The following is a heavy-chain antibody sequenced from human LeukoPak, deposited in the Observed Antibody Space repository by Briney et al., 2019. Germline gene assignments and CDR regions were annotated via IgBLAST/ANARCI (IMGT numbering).Heavy chain of an antibody. Sequence: GGSLRLSCAASGFTFSTYWMSWVRQAPGKGLEWVANIQQDGNEKYYVDSVKGRFTISRVNAKNSLYLQMNSLRVEDTAVYYCASRIVGTPDYFDYWGQGTLVTVSS. CDR1: GFTFSTYW. CDR3: ASRIVGTPDYFDY. J-gene: IGHJ4*02. V-gene: IGHV3-7*01. D-gene: IGHD1-26*01. CDR2: IQQDGNEK.